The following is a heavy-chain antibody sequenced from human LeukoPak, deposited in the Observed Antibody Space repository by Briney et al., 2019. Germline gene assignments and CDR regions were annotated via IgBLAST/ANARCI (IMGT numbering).Heavy chain of an antibody. Sequence: PAESLTLFCPASGFIFSSFGMNCVRHAPGKGLNWVSTLRASHGRIYYADSMKFCFTISRDSSKNTLYLRMNSLRAEDTAVYYCSKRTPYDSSGPAFDYWGQGTLVTVSS. CDR1: GFIFSSFG. V-gene: IGHV3-23*01. D-gene: IGHD3-22*01. J-gene: IGHJ4*02. CDR3: SKRTPYDSSGPAFDY. CDR2: LRASHGRI.